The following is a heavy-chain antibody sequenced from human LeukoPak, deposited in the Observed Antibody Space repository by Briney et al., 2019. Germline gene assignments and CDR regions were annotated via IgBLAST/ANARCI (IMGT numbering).Heavy chain of an antibody. CDR1: GFTFDDYT. V-gene: IGHV3-43*01. J-gene: IGHJ5*01. D-gene: IGHD1-26*01. Sequence: GGSLRFSGAVSGFTFDDYTMHWVRHAPGKGMEWGSLISWNGGSTYYADSVKGRFTISRDNTKNSLYLQMKSLRTEDTALYYCTKGDSGSYYSNWFDFWGQGTLVTVSS. CDR2: ISWNGGST. CDR3: TKGDSGSYYSNWFDF.